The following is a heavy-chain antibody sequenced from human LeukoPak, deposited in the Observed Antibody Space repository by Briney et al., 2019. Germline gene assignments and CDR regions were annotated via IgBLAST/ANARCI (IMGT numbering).Heavy chain of an antibody. CDR2: IYYSGST. Sequence: PSETLSLTCTVSGGSISSGDYYWSWIRQPPGKGLEWIGYIYYSGSTYYNPSLKSRVTISVDTSKNQFSLKLSSVTAADTAVYYCARGLVYDSSGYYTEDAFDIWGQGTMVTVSS. J-gene: IGHJ3*02. V-gene: IGHV4-30-4*01. CDR1: GGSISSGDYY. CDR3: ARGLVYDSSGYYTEDAFDI. D-gene: IGHD3-22*01.